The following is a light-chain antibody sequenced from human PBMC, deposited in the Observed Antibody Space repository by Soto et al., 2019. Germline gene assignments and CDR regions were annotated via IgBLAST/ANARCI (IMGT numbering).Light chain of an antibody. CDR2: LNSDGSH. CDR3: QTWGTGIEV. Sequence: QLVLTQSPSASASLGASVKLTCTLSSGHSSYTIAWHQQQPEKGPRYLMTLNSDGSHSKGDGIPERFSGSSSGAERYLSISSLQSEDEADYYCQTWGTGIEVFGGGTKLTVL. J-gene: IGLJ3*02. CDR1: SGHSSYT. V-gene: IGLV4-69*01.